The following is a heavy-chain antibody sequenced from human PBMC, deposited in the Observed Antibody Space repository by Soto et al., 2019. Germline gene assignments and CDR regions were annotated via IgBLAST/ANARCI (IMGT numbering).Heavy chain of an antibody. Sequence: GGSLRLSCAASGFRFSIAWMNWVRQAPGKGLEWVGRIKSKTDGGTTDYAEPVKGRFAISRDDSNNMVYLQMNSLKIEDTAVYYCTTDSYSTIIIVRFDYWGHGTLVTVS. J-gene: IGHJ4*01. D-gene: IGHD3-22*01. V-gene: IGHV3-15*07. CDR3: TTDSYSTIIIVRFDY. CDR1: GFRFSIAW. CDR2: IKSKTDGGTT.